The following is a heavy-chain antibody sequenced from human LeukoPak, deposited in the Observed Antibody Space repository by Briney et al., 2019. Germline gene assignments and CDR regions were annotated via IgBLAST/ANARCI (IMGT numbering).Heavy chain of an antibody. CDR1: GFTFSNYW. CDR3: ARGGSPPEALGDPFVI. J-gene: IGHJ3*02. CDR2: ISSDGSST. Sequence: PGGSLRLSCAASGFTFSNYWMHWVRQGPGKGLVWVSRISSDGSSTRYADSVKGRFTISRDNAKNTLYLQMNSLRAEDTAVYYCARGGSPPEALGDPFVIGGQGQWSPSLQ. D-gene: IGHD1-26*01. V-gene: IGHV3-74*01.